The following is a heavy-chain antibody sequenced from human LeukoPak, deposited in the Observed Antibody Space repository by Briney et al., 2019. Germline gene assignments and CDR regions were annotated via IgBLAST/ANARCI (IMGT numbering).Heavy chain of an antibody. V-gene: IGHV5-51*01. J-gene: IGHJ4*02. Sequence: GESLKISCKCSGYSLTRYWIGWVRQLPGKGLEWIRIIYSGDSDTRYSPSFQGQVTISADKSISTAYLQWSGLKASDTAMYYCARGWPGYSSGWYRHWGQGTLVTVSS. CDR3: ARGWPGYSSGWYRH. D-gene: IGHD6-19*01. CDR2: IYSGDSDT. CDR1: GYSLTRYW.